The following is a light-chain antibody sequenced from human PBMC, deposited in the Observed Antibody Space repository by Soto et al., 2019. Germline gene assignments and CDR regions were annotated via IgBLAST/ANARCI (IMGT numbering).Light chain of an antibody. Sequence: IVMTQSPATLSVSPGERATVSCRASQSVRSNLAWYQQKPGQAPRLLIYGASSRATGIPDRFSGSGSGPDFTLTISRLEPEDFAVYFCQHYGSSPWTFGQGTKVDIK. CDR2: GAS. CDR1: QSVRSN. CDR3: QHYGSSPWT. J-gene: IGKJ1*01. V-gene: IGKV3-20*01.